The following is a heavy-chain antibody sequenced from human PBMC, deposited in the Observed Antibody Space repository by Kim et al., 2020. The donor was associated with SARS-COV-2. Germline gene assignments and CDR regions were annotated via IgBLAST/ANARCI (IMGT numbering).Heavy chain of an antibody. CDR2: IYYSGST. Sequence: SETLSLTCTVSGGSISSGCYYWSWIRQHPGKGLEWIGYIYYSGSTYYNPSLKSRVTISVDTSKNQFSLKLSSVTAADTAVYYCARDAVRGARGFDYWGQGTLVTVSS. CDR3: ARDAVRGARGFDY. J-gene: IGHJ4*02. V-gene: IGHV4-31*03. CDR1: GGSISSGCYY. D-gene: IGHD3-10*01.